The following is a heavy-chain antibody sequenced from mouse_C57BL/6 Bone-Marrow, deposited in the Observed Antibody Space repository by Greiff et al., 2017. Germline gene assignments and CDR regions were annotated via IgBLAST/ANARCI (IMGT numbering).Heavy chain of an antibody. CDR1: GFNIKDDY. CDR3: TTHYDGYYGGGAMDY. D-gene: IGHD2-3*01. Sequence: VQLKQSGAELVRPGASVKLSCTASGFNIKDDYMHWVKQRPEQGLEWIGWIDPENGDTEYASKFQGKATITADTSSNTAYLQLSSLTSEDTAVYYCTTHYDGYYGGGAMDYWGQGTSVTVSS. V-gene: IGHV14-4*01. J-gene: IGHJ4*01. CDR2: IDPENGDT.